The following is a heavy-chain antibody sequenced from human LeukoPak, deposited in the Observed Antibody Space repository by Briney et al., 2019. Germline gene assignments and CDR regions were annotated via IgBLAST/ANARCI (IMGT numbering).Heavy chain of an antibody. CDR2: INPSGGST. D-gene: IGHD5-18*01. Sequence: ASVKVSCKASGYTFTSYYMHWVRQSPGQGLEWMGIINPSGGSTSYAQKFQGRVTMTRDMSTSTVYMELSSLRSEDTAVYYCARGEPMVKGIDYWGQGTLVTVSS. CDR1: GYTFTSYY. CDR3: ARGEPMVKGIDY. V-gene: IGHV1-46*01. J-gene: IGHJ4*02.